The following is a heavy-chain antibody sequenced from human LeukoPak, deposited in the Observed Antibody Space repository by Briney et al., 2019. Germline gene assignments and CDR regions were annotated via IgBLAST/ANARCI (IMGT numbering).Heavy chain of an antibody. J-gene: IGHJ4*02. CDR1: GFTFSSYE. D-gene: IGHD3-22*01. CDR2: ISSSGSTI. Sequence: GGSLRLSCAASGFTFSSYEMNWVRQAPGKGLEWVSYISSSGSTIYYADSVKGRFTISRDNAKNSLYLQMNSLRAEDTAVYFCARGSGYYDRVLDYWGQGTLVTVSS. CDR3: ARGSGYYDRVLDY. V-gene: IGHV3-48*03.